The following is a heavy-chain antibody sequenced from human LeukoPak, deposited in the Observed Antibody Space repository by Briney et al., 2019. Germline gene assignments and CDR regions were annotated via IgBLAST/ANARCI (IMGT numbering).Heavy chain of an antibody. V-gene: IGHV3-9*01. CDR3: AKDLYRGFWSGYWDAFDI. J-gene: IGHJ3*02. D-gene: IGHD3-3*01. Sequence: SLRLSCGASGFTFDDYAMHWVRQAPGKGLEWGSGISWNSGSIGYADSVKGRFTISRDNAKNSLYLQMNSLRAEDTALYYCAKDLYRGFWSGYWDAFDIWGQGTMVTVSS. CDR1: GFTFDDYA. CDR2: ISWNSGSI.